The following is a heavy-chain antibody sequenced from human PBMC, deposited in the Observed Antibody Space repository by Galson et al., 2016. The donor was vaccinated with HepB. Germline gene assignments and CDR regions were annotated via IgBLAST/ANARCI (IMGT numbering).Heavy chain of an antibody. D-gene: IGHD1-1*01. CDR2: IYRTGST. J-gene: IGHJ6*02. CDR3: ARAGTTYLNYFGLDL. CDR1: GGSVSSDNW. V-gene: IGHV4-4*02. Sequence: SETLSLTCAVSGGSVSSDNWWTWVRRPPGKGLEWIGEIYRTGSTNYNPSLRSRVTFSLDKSKNHFSLTLTSVTAADTAVYYCARAGTTYLNYFGLDLWGQGTTVTVSS.